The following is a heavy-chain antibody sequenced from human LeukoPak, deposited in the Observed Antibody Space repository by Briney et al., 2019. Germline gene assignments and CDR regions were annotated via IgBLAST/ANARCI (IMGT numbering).Heavy chain of an antibody. J-gene: IGHJ6*02. CDR1: GFTLSDYS. V-gene: IGHV3-30*03. D-gene: IGHD3-10*01. CDR3: ARDIRVRYMPMVRAVEYYQYHAMDV. CDR2: ISHDGNKK. Sequence: GGSLRLSCAASGFTLSDYSMNWVRQAPGKGLEWVAFISHDGNKKYYADSVKGRFTVSRDSSKSTLFLQMDSLRRDDTAVYYCARDIRVRYMPMVRAVEYYQYHAMDVWGQGTTVTVYS.